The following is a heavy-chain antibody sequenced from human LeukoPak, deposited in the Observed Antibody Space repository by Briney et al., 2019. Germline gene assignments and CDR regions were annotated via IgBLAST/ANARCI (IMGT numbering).Heavy chain of an antibody. J-gene: IGHJ5*02. CDR1: GASISSGSHH. D-gene: IGHD3-10*01. CDR2: IYTSGST. Sequence: SETLSLTCTVSGASISSGSHHWSWIRQPAGKGLEWIGRIYTSGSTNYNPSLKSRVSISVDMSKNQFSLKLSSVTAADTAAYYCARDKGGFLYFGEYDPWGQGTLVTVSS. CDR3: ARDKGGFLYFGEYDP. V-gene: IGHV4-61*02.